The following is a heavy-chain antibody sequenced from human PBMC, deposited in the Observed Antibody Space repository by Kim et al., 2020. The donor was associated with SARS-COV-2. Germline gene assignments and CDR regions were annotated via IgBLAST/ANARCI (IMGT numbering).Heavy chain of an antibody. CDR2: IDPSDSYT. CDR3: ARGVVGAPNDAFDI. Sequence: GESLKISCKGSGYSFTSYWISWGRQMPGKGLEWMGRIDPSDSYTNYSPSFQGHVTISADKSISTAYLQWSSLKASDTAMYYCARGVVGAPNDAFDIWGQGTMVTVSS. V-gene: IGHV5-10-1*01. CDR1: GYSFTSYW. J-gene: IGHJ3*02. D-gene: IGHD1-26*01.